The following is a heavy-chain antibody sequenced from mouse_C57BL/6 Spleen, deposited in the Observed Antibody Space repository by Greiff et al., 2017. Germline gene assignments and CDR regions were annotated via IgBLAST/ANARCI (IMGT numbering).Heavy chain of an antibody. D-gene: IGHD1-1*01. CDR2: IYPGSGNT. Sequence: VQLQESGAELVRPGASVKLSCKASGYTFTDYYINWVKQRPGQGLEWIARIYPGSGNTYYNEKFKGKATLTAEKSSSTAYMQLSSLTSEDSAVYFCAREGGTTVARYFDVWGTGTTVTVSS. V-gene: IGHV1-76*01. CDR1: GYTFTDYY. CDR3: AREGGTTVARYFDV. J-gene: IGHJ1*03.